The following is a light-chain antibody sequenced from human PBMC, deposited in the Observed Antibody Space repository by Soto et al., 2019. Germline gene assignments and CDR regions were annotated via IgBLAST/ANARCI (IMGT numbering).Light chain of an antibody. CDR2: GAS. Sequence: EIVLMQSPGTLSLSPGERATLSCRASQSVSSSSLAWYQQKRGQAPRLLIHGASSRATGIPDRFSGSGSGTDFTLTISSLQSEDFAVYYCQQYNNWPRTFGQGTKVDIK. CDR1: QSVSSSS. J-gene: IGKJ1*01. CDR3: QQYNNWPRT. V-gene: IGKV3-20*01.